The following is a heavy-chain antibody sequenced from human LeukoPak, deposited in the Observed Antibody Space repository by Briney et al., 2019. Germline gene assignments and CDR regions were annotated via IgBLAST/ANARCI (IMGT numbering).Heavy chain of an antibody. D-gene: IGHD3-9*01. CDR1: GYTFTSYG. J-gene: IGHJ3*02. CDR2: ISAYNGNT. Sequence: GASVKVSCKASGYTFTSYGISWVRQAPGQGLEWMGWISAYNGNTNYAQKLQGRVTMTTDTSTSTAYMELRSLRSDDTAVYYCARGGLLRYFDWHSGDAFDIWGQGTMVTVSS. V-gene: IGHV1-18*04. CDR3: ARGGLLRYFDWHSGDAFDI.